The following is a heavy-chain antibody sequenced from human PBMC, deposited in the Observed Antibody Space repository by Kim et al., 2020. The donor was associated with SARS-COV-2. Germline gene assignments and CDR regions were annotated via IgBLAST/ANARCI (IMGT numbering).Heavy chain of an antibody. J-gene: IGHJ4*02. Sequence: ASVKVSCKASGYTFTGYYMHWVRQAPGQGLEWMGRINPNSGGTNYAQKFQGRVTMTRDTSISTAYMELSRLRSDDTAVYYCARSTIFGVVKSGFDYWGQGTLVTVSS. V-gene: IGHV1-2*06. CDR1: GYTFTGYY. CDR3: ARSTIFGVVKSGFDY. D-gene: IGHD3-3*01. CDR2: INPNSGGT.